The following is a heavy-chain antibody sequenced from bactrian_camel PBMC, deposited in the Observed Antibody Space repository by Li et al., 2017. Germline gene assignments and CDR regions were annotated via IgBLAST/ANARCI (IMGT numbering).Heavy chain of an antibody. D-gene: IGHD6*01. J-gene: IGHJ4*01. Sequence: VQLVESGGGLVQPGGSLRLSCAASGFTFSGYAMSWVRQAPGKGLEWVSTINSGGASTYYADSVKGRCTIARDNTKNTVYLQMISLESEDTALNYCAAGPWYTDEYKYWGQGTQVTVS. CDR2: INSGGAST. V-gene: IGHV3S40*01. CDR3: AAGPWYTDEYKY. CDR1: GFTFSGYA.